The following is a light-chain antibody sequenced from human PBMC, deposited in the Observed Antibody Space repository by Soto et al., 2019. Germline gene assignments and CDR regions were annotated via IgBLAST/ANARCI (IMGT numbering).Light chain of an antibody. CDR2: DAS. CDR1: QSVSSY. CDR3: QQYDDWPET. J-gene: IGKJ1*01. V-gene: IGKV3-15*01. Sequence: EKVMTQSPATLSVSPGERATLSCRASQSVSSYLAWYQQKPGQAPRLLIYDASTRATGVPARFSGSGSGTEVTLTISSLQSEDLAVYYCQQYDDWPETFGQGTKV.